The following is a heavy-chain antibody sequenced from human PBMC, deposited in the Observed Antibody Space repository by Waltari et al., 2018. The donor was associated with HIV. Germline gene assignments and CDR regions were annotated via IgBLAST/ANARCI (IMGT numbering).Heavy chain of an antibody. CDR2: IDQSGAS. V-gene: IGHV4-34*01. Sequence: HHWGAGRWKLSVRLSISCFMSGGSFSGISWIWVLDSPGKGLEWIGEIDQSGASRFNPSLKRRITISMDTSRSHFALKLSPVSPADTAVYYCARGPSLRAFRGNLYFNSSLDVWGQGTTVTVSS. CDR3: ARGPSLRAFRGNLYFNSSLDV. D-gene: IGHD1-1*01. J-gene: IGHJ6*02. CDR1: GGSFSGIS.